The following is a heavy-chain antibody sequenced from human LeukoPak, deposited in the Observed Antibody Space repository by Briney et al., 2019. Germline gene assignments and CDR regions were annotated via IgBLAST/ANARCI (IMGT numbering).Heavy chain of an antibody. V-gene: IGHV4-61*02. CDR2: VYSSGSI. Sequence: SETLSLTCTVSGGSISSGSEYRRCIRQPAGKGLQWIGRVYSSGSIKINQSLKSRVTISVDRSKNQFSLKLNSVTAADTAVYYCATSGEYYDSAGFPNDAFDIWGQGTMVTVSS. J-gene: IGHJ3*02. D-gene: IGHD3-22*01. CDR1: GGSISSGSEY. CDR3: ATSGEYYDSAGFPNDAFDI.